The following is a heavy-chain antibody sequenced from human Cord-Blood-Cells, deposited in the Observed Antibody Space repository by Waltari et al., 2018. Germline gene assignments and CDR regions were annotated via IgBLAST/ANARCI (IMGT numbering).Heavy chain of an antibody. CDR2: INHSGST. CDR1: GGSLSGYY. CDR3: ARGRGSGWYYFDY. Sequence: QLQLQQWGAGLLKPSATLSPTCPVYGGSLSGYYWTRLSRPPGKGLEWIGEINHSGSTNYNPSLKSRVTISVDTSKNQFSLKLSSVTAADTAVYYCARGRGSGWYYFDYWGQGTLVTVSS. D-gene: IGHD6-19*01. V-gene: IGHV4-34*01. J-gene: IGHJ4*02.